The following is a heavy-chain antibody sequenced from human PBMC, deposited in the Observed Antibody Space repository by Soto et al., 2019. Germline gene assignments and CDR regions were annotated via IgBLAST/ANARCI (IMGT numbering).Heavy chain of an antibody. CDR2: IYYSGST. V-gene: IGHV4-31*03. CDR1: GGSISSGGYY. J-gene: IGHJ3*02. CDR3: ARDIRYCSGGSCYSGEYAFDI. Sequence: QVQLQESGPGLVKPSQTLSLTCTVSGGSISSGGYYWSWIRQHPGKGLEWIGYIYYSGSTYYNPSLKSRVTISVDTSKNQFSLKLSSVTAADTAVYYCARDIRYCSGGSCYSGEYAFDIWGQGTMVTVSS. D-gene: IGHD2-15*01.